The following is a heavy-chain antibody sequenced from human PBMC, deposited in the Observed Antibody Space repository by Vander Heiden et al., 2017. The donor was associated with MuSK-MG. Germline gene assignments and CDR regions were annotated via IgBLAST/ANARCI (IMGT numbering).Heavy chain of an antibody. J-gene: IGHJ4*02. CDR2: IRYDGSNK. V-gene: IGHV3-30*02. CDR3: AKKTYYYDMSCDY. CDR1: GFTFSSYG. D-gene: IGHD3-22*01. Sequence: QVQLVESGGGVVQPGGSLRLSCAASGFTFSSYGMHWVRQAPGKGLEWVAFIRYDGSNKYYADSVKGRFTISRDNSKNTLYLQMNSLRAEDTAVYYCAKKTYYYDMSCDYWGQGTLVNVSS.